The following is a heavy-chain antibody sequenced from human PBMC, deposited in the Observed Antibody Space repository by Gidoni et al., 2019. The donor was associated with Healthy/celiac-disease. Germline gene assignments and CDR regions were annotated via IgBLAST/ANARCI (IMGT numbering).Heavy chain of an antibody. D-gene: IGHD6-6*01. Sequence: QVQLVQSGAEVKKPGSSVKVSCKASGGTFSSYAISWVRQAPGQGLEWMGGIMPIFGTANYAQKFQGRVTITADESTSTAYMELSSLRSEDTAVYYCARSIAARPYYYYYGMDVWGQGTTVTVSS. CDR1: GGTFSSYA. J-gene: IGHJ6*02. CDR3: ARSIAARPYYYYYGMDV. CDR2: IMPIFGTA. V-gene: IGHV1-69*01.